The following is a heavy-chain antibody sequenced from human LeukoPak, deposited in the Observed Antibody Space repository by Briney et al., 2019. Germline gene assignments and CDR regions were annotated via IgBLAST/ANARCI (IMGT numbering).Heavy chain of an antibody. CDR2: ISYDGSNK. CDR3: ARHLDYGDYYYMDV. J-gene: IGHJ6*03. V-gene: IGHV3-30*03. D-gene: IGHD4-17*01. CDR1: GFTFSSYG. Sequence: GGSLRLSCAASGFTFSSYGMHWVRQAPGKGLEWVAVISYDGSNKYYADSVKGRFTISRDNSKNTLYLQMNSLRAEDTAVYYCARHLDYGDYYYMDVWGKGTTVTISS.